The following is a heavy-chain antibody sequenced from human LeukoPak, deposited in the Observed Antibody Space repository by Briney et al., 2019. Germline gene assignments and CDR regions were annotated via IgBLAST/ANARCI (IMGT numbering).Heavy chain of an antibody. Sequence: GGSLRLSCAASGFTFSSYWMSWVRQAPGKGLEWVANIKQDGSEKYYVDSVKSRFAISRDNAKNSLYLQMNSLRAEDTAVYYCARDDRGYSYGYYYYYYGMDVWGQGTTVTVSS. D-gene: IGHD5-18*01. CDR2: IKQDGSEK. CDR1: GFTFSSYW. V-gene: IGHV3-7*01. CDR3: ARDDRGYSYGYYYYYYGMDV. J-gene: IGHJ6*02.